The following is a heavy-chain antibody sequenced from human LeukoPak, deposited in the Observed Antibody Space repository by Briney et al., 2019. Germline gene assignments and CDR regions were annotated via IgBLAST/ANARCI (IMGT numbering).Heavy chain of an antibody. Sequence: GGSLRLSCAASGFTFSSYWMSWVRQAPGKGLEWVANIKQDGSEKYYVDSVKGRFTISRDNAKNSLYLQMNSLRAEDTAVYYCARDTRWLQLRIFDYWGQGTLVTVSS. J-gene: IGHJ4*02. D-gene: IGHD5-24*01. CDR3: ARDTRWLQLRIFDY. CDR1: GFTFSSYW. CDR2: IKQDGSEK. V-gene: IGHV3-7*01.